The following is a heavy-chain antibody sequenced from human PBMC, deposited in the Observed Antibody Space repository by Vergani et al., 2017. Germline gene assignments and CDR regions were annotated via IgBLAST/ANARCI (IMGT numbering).Heavy chain of an antibody. CDR2: INPNSGGT. J-gene: IGHJ5*02. CDR3: ASTTNLYSSSWYWFDP. Sequence: QVQLVQSGAEVKKPGASVKVSCKASGYTFTGYYMHWVRQAPGQGLEWMGWINPNSGGTNYAQKFQGRVTMTRDTSISTAYMELSRLRSDDTAVYYCASTTNLYSSSWYWFDPWGQGTLVTVSS. CDR1: GYTFTGYY. D-gene: IGHD6-13*01. V-gene: IGHV1-2*02.